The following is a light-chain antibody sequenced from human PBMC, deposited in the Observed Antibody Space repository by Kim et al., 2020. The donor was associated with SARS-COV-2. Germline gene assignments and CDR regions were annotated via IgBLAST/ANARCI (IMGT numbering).Light chain of an antibody. V-gene: IGLV3-1*01. Sequence: YELTQPPSVSVSPGQTASITCSGDKLGDKYTCWYQKKPGQSPVLVMFQDTKRPSGIPERFSGSSSGNTATLTITGTQAVDEADYYCQAWDSNIVVFGGGTQLTVL. J-gene: IGLJ2*01. CDR2: QDT. CDR3: QAWDSNIVV. CDR1: KLGDKY.